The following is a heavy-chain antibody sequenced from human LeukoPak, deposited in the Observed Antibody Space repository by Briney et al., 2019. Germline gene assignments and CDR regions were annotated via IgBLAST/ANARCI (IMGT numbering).Heavy chain of an antibody. CDR1: GGTFGSYA. D-gene: IGHD2-21*02. J-gene: IGHJ5*02. Sequence: SVKVSCKASGGTFGSYAISWVRRAPGQGREWMGGIIPIFGTANYAQKFQGRVTITADESTSTAYMELSSLRSEDTAVYYCAREERYCGGDCYSWGQGTLVTVSS. CDR3: AREERYCGGDCYS. CDR2: IIPIFGTA. V-gene: IGHV1-69*13.